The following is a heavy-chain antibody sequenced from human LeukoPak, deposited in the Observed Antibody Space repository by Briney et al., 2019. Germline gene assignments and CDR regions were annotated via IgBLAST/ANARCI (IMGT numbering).Heavy chain of an antibody. V-gene: IGHV4-59*12. CDR1: GGSISSYY. CDR3: ASHDYYGSGSSDY. CDR2: IYYSGST. J-gene: IGHJ4*02. D-gene: IGHD3-10*01. Sequence: SETLSLTCTVSGGSISSYYWSWIRQPPGKGLEWIGYIYYSGSTNYNPSLKSRVTISVDTSKNQFSLKLSSVAAADTAVYYCASHDYYGSGSSDYWGQGTLVTVSS.